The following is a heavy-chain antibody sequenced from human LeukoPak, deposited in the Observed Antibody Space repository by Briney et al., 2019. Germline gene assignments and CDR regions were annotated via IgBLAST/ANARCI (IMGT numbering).Heavy chain of an antibody. J-gene: IGHJ4*02. D-gene: IGHD4-11*01. CDR1: GGSISSSSYY. V-gene: IGHV4-39*01. Sequence: SETLSLTCTVSGGSISSSSYYWGWIRQPPGKGLEWIGSIYYSGSTYYNPSLKSRVTISVDTSKNQFSLKLSSVTAADTAVYYCARHGFIKNSNYGTMGYWGQGTLVTVSS. CDR3: ARHGFIKNSNYGTMGY. CDR2: IYYSGST.